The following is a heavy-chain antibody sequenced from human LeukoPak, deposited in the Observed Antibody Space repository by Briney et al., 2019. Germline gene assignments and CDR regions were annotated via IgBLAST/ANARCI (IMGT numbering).Heavy chain of an antibody. V-gene: IGHV3-48*01. D-gene: IGHD1-1*01. Sequence: GGSLRLSCAASGFTFSNYCMSWVRQAPGKGLEWVSFISTSYSTIYADSVKGRFTISRDNAKNSVYLQMNILRAEDKAVYYCARSHYNLDSWGQGTLVTVSS. CDR1: GFTFSNYC. CDR3: ARSHYNLDS. J-gene: IGHJ4*02. CDR2: ISTSYSTI.